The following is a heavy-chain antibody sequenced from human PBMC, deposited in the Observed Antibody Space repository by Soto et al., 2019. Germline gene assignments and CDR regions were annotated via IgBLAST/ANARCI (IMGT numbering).Heavy chain of an antibody. Sequence: GGSLRLSCAASGFTFSSYGMHWVRQAPGKGLEWVAVISYDGSNKYYADSVKGRFTISRDNSKNTLYLQMNSLRAEDTAVYYCAKESLKIHRQWLATGVNYYYGMDVWGQGTTVTVSS. CDR3: AKESLKIHRQWLATGVNYYYGMDV. CDR2: ISYDGSNK. CDR1: GFTFSSYG. J-gene: IGHJ6*02. V-gene: IGHV3-30*18. D-gene: IGHD6-19*01.